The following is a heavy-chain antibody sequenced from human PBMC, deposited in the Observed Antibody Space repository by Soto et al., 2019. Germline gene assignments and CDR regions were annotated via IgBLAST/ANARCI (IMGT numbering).Heavy chain of an antibody. CDR3: AKYYYGSGSPSTRSGMDV. D-gene: IGHD3-10*01. V-gene: IGHV3-23*01. CDR2: ISGSGGST. CDR1: GFTFSSYA. J-gene: IGHJ6*02. Sequence: PGGSLRLSCAASGFTFSSYAMSWVRQAPGKGLEWVSAISGSGGSTYYADSVKGRFTISRDNSKNTLYLQMNSLRAEDTAVYYCAKYYYGSGSPSTRSGMDVWGQGTTVTVSS.